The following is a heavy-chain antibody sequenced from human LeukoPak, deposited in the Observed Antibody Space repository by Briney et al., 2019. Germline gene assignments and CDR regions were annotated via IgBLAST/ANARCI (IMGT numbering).Heavy chain of an antibody. J-gene: IGHJ4*02. CDR2: VSHSGTT. V-gene: IGHV4-39*01. CDR3: ARHIVIVVTEYHFDD. D-gene: IGHD2-21*01. CDR1: GGSISRPGFF. Sequence: SETLSLICSVSGGSISRPGFFWGWIRQLPGKGLEWIGSVSHSGTTYYNPPLQSRVTVSVDTSKSQFYLELRSATAADSAVYYCARHIVIVVTEYHFDDWGQGTQVSVSS.